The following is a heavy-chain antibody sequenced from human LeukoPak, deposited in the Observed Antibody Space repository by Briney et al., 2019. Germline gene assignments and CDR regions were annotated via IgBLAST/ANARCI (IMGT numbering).Heavy chain of an antibody. J-gene: IGHJ5*02. D-gene: IGHD4-23*01. V-gene: IGHV4-61*02. CDR3: ARRRGRYGGNPYNWFDP. Sequence: SETLSLTCTVSGGSISSGSYYWSWIRQPAGKGLEWIGRIYTSGSTNYNPSLKSRVTISVDTSKNQFSLKLSSVTAADTAVYYCARRRGRYGGNPYNWFDPWGQGTLVTVSS. CDR2: IYTSGST. CDR1: GGSISSGSYY.